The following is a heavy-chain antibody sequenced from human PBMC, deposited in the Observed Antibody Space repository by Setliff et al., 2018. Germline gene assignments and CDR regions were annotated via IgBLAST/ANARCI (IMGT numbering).Heavy chain of an antibody. CDR2: INHSGST. D-gene: IGHD1-26*01. J-gene: IGHJ6*03. CDR1: GGSFSGYY. V-gene: IGHV4-34*01. Sequence: SQTLSLTCAVYGGSFSGYYWSWIRQPPGKGLEWIGYINHSGSTNYNPSLKSRVTISVDTSKNQFSLKLSSVTAADTAVYYCARGEGGSYLGAYYYYYMDVWGKGTTVTVSS. CDR3: ARGEGGSYLGAYYYYYMDV.